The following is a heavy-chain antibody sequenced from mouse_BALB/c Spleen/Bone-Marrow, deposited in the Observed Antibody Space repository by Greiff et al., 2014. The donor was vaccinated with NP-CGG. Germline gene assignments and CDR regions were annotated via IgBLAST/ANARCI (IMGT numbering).Heavy chain of an antibody. CDR3: ARERYYGNGRIFEY. V-gene: IGHV5-6-3*01. J-gene: IGHJ2*01. CDR2: INSNGGST. CDR1: GFTFSSYG. D-gene: IGHD1-1*01. Sequence: EVKLVESGGGLVQPGGSLKLSCAASGFTFSSYGMSWVRRTPDKRLELVATINSNGGSTYYPDSVKGRFTISRDNAKNTLYLQMSSLKSEDTAMYYCARERYYGNGRIFEYWGQGTTLTVSS.